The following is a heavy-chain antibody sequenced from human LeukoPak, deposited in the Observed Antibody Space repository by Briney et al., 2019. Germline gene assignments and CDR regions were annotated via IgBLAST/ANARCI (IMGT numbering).Heavy chain of an antibody. J-gene: IGHJ4*02. Sequence: PGGSLRLSCAASGFTFSSYAMGWVRQAPGKGLEWVSAISGSGGSTYYADSVKGRFTISRDNSKNTLYLQMSSLRAEDTAVYYCAKAGSCSAGSCYHNDYWGQGTLVTVSS. CDR2: ISGSGGST. CDR1: GFTFSSYA. V-gene: IGHV3-23*01. D-gene: IGHD2-15*01. CDR3: AKAGSCSAGSCYHNDY.